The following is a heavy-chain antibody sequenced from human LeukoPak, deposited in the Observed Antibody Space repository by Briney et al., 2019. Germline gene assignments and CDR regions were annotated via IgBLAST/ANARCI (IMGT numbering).Heavy chain of an antibody. CDR2: ISGSGGST. V-gene: IGHV3-23*01. CDR3: ARGSRAANTNWFDP. CDR1: GFTFSSYA. Sequence: GGFLRLSCAASGFTFSSYAMSWVRQAPGKGLEWVSAISGSGGSTYYADSVKGRFTIFRDNSKNTLYLQMNSLRAEDTAVYYCARGSRAANTNWFDPWGQGTLVTVSS. J-gene: IGHJ5*02. D-gene: IGHD3-10*01.